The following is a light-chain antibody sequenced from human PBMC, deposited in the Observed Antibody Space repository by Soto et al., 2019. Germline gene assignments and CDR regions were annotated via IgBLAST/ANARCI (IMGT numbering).Light chain of an antibody. CDR1: QSISSY. J-gene: IGKJ4*01. CDR2: AAS. Sequence: DIQMTQSPSSLSASVGDRVTITCRASQSISSYLNWYQQKPGKAPKLLIYAASSLQSGVPSRFSGSGSGTEFTLTISSLQSEDFAVYYCQQYNNWPFTFGGGTKVEIK. V-gene: IGKV1-39*01. CDR3: QQYNNWPFT.